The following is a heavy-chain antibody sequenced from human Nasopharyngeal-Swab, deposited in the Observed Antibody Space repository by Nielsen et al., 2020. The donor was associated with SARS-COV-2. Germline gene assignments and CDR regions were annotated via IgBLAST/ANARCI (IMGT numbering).Heavy chain of an antibody. V-gene: IGHV1-2*02. CDR3: ARDYYDNYDSDY. D-gene: IGHD3-22*01. CDR1: GYTLTGYY. Sequence: ASVKVSCKASGYTLTGYYMHWVRQAPGQGLEWVGCINPDSGDTRYAQKFQGRVTVTRDRSRSTAYIELSRLRSDDTAVYYCARDYYDNYDSDYWGQGTLVTVSS. J-gene: IGHJ4*02. CDR2: INPDSGDT.